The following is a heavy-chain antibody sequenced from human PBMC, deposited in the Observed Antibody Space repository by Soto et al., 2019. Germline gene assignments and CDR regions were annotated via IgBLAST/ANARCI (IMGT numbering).Heavy chain of an antibody. CDR1: GFTFSSYG. CDR3: AKGELLWFWGGYAFDS. D-gene: IGHD3-10*01. CDR2: ISYDGSNK. Sequence: QVQLVESGGGVVQPGRSLRLSCAASGFTFSSYGMHWVRQAPGKGLEWVAVISYDGSNKYYADSVKGRFTISRDNSKNPLYLQMNSLRAEDVAVYYCAKGELLWFWGGYAFDSWGQGTMVTVSS. V-gene: IGHV3-30*18. J-gene: IGHJ3*02.